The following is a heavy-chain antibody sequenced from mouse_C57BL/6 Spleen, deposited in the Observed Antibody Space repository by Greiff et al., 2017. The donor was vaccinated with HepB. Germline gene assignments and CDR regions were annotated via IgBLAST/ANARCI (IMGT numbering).Heavy chain of an antibody. J-gene: IGHJ2*01. CDR3: ARGGNWDAFDY. CDR1: GYSITSGYY. V-gene: IGHV3-6*01. Sequence: ESGPGLVKPSQSLSLTCSVTGYSITSGYYWNWIRQFPGNKLEWMGYISYDGSNNYNPSLKNRISITRDTSKNQFFLKLNSVTTEDTATYYCARGGNWDAFDYWGQGTTLTVSS. CDR2: ISYDGSN. D-gene: IGHD4-1*01.